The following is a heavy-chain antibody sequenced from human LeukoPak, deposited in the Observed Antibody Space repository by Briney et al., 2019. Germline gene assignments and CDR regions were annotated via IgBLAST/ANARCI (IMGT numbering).Heavy chain of an antibody. CDR1: GGSISSSGYY. Sequence: SETLSLTCTVSGGSISSSGYYWSWIRQPPGKGLEWIGEINHSGSTDYNPSLKSRVTISVDTSKNQFSLKLSSVTAADTAVYYCASLNYDILTGYYLYYYYGMDVWGQGTTVTVSS. J-gene: IGHJ6*02. V-gene: IGHV4-39*07. CDR2: INHSGST. CDR3: ASLNYDILTGYYLYYYYGMDV. D-gene: IGHD3-9*01.